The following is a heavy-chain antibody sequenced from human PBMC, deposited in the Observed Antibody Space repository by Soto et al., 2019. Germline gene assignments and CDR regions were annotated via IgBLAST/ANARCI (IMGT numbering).Heavy chain of an antibody. J-gene: IGHJ4*02. Sequence: QVQLVQSGAEVKKPGASVKVSCKASGYTFTSYGISWVRQAPGQGLEWMGWISAYNGNTNYAQKHQGRVTMTTDTSTSTAYMELRSLRYDDTAVYYCARDRIPYYYDSSGYYDYWGQGTLVTVSS. D-gene: IGHD3-22*01. CDR2: ISAYNGNT. V-gene: IGHV1-18*01. CDR3: ARDRIPYYYDSSGYYDY. CDR1: GYTFTSYG.